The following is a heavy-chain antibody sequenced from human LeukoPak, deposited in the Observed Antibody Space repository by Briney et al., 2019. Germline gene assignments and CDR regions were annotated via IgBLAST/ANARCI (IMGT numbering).Heavy chain of an antibody. D-gene: IGHD4-11*01. CDR1: GDSITNSY. V-gene: IGHV4-4*07. CDR3: ARGGTVNYYYMDV. CDR2: IYTTGST. J-gene: IGHJ6*03. Sequence: SETLSLTCTVSGDSITNSYWSWIRQPAGKGLEWIGRIYTTGSTNYNPSLKSRVTMSVDTSKNQFSLKLSSVTAADTAVYYCARGGTVNYYYMDVWGKGTTVTVSS.